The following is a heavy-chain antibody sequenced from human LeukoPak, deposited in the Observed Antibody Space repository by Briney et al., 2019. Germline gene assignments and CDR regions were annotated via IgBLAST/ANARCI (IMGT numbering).Heavy chain of an antibody. CDR3: ARGSYYDILTGYLDY. Sequence: ASVKVSCKASGYTFTGYYMHWVRQAPGQGLEWMGWINPNSGGTNYAQKFQGRVTMTRDTTISTAYMELSRLRSDDTAVYYCARGSYYDILTGYLDYWGQGTLVTVSS. CDR2: INPNSGGT. V-gene: IGHV1-2*02. J-gene: IGHJ4*02. D-gene: IGHD3-9*01. CDR1: GYTFTGYY.